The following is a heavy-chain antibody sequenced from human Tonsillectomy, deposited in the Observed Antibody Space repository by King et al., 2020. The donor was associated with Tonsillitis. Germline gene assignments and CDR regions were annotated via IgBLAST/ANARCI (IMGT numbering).Heavy chain of an antibody. V-gene: IGHV3-30*18. CDR2: ISYDGSNE. D-gene: IGHD1-26*01. Sequence: VQLVESGGGVVQPGRSLRLSCGASGFTFSRYGMHWVRQAPGKGLEWVAVISYDGSNEHYRDSVKGRFTISRDNSKNTLYLQMNSLRTEDTAVYYCAKGGWGPTLQSDVHYWGQGTLVSVSA. CDR1: GFTFSRYG. CDR3: AKGGWGPTLQSDVHY. J-gene: IGHJ4*02.